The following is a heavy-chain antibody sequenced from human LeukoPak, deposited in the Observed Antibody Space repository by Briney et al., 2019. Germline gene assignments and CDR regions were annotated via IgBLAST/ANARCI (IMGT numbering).Heavy chain of an antibody. V-gene: IGHV3-30*04. CDR3: ARDVRFGELLYD. CDR1: GFTFSSYA. CDR2: ISYDGSNK. D-gene: IGHD3-10*01. J-gene: IGHJ4*02. Sequence: SGGSLRLSCAASGFTFSSYAMHWVRQAPGKGLEWVAVISYDGSNKYYADSVKGRFTISRDNSKNTLYLQMSSLRAEDTAVYYCARDVRFGELLYDWGQGTLVTVSS.